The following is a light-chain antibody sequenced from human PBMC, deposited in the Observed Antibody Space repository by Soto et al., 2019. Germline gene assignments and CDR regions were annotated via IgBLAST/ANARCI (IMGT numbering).Light chain of an antibody. Sequence: QSALTQPASVSGSPGQSITISCTGTSSDVGSYNLVSWYQQHPGKAPKLIIYEVSKRFSGVSNRFSGSKSGNTASLTISGLQAEDEADYYCCSYARTTTVFGRGTKLTVL. V-gene: IGLV2-23*02. CDR2: EVS. CDR3: CSYARTTTV. CDR1: SSDVGSYNL. J-gene: IGLJ2*01.